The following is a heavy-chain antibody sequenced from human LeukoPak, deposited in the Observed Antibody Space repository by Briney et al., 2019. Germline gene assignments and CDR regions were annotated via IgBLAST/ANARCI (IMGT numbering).Heavy chain of an antibody. V-gene: IGHV3-64*01. CDR3: ARDLYCSGGSCLYFDY. Sequence: GGSLRLSCAASGFTFRSYVMHWVRQAQGKGLEYVSAISSNGGSTYCANSVKGRFTISRDNSMNTLYLQMNSLRAEDTAVYFCARDLYCSGGSCLYFDYWGQGTLVTVSS. CDR2: ISSNGGST. D-gene: IGHD2-15*01. J-gene: IGHJ4*02. CDR1: GFTFRSYV.